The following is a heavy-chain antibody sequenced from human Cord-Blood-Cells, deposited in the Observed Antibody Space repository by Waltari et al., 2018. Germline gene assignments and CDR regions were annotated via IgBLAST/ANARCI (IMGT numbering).Heavy chain of an antibody. V-gene: IGHV1-8*03. CDR1: GYTFTSYD. CDR2: MNPNRGNT. Sequence: QVQLVQSGAEVKKPGASVKVSCKASGYTFTSYDINWVRQATGQGLEWMGWMNPNRGNTGYAQKFQGRVTITRNTSISTAYMELSSLRSEDTAVYYCARGIHDYGDYWFDPWGQGTLVTVSS. CDR3: ARGIHDYGDYWFDP. J-gene: IGHJ5*02. D-gene: IGHD4-17*01.